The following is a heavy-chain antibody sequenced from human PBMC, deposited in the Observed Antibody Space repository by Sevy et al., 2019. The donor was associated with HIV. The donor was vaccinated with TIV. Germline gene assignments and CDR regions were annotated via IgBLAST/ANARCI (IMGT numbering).Heavy chain of an antibody. CDR1: GFSFSDHR. V-gene: IGHV3-30*03. CDR3: ARDRGESLSSAFDY. Sequence: GGSLRLSCVGSGFSFSDHRMHWVRQAPGKGLEWMAVISYDGRNTKYKADSVKGRFTIYRDNSKNTLYLQMNSLRAEDTAIYYCARDRGESLSSAFDYWGQGTLVTVSS. D-gene: IGHD3-16*01. CDR2: ISYDGRNTK. J-gene: IGHJ4*02.